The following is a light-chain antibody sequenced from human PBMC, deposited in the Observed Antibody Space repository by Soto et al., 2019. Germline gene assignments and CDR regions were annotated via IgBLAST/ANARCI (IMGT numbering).Light chain of an antibody. CDR2: DTS. V-gene: IGKV3-15*01. Sequence: EIVMTQSPATLSVSPGERATLSCRASQTVSSSFLAWYQQTPGQAPRLLMYDTSTRATGIPARFSGSGSGTEFTLTISSLQSDDFAVYYCQHYNNWPWTVGQGTKVDIK. CDR3: QHYNNWPWT. J-gene: IGKJ1*01. CDR1: QTVSSS.